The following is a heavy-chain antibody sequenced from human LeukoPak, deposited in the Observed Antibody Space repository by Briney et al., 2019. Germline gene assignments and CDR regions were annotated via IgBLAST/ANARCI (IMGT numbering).Heavy chain of an antibody. D-gene: IGHD5-12*01. CDR3: AKDPLNRSGFDGAFDV. Sequence: PGRSLRLSCAASGFTFSTSAMHWVRQAPGKGLEWVAVILYDGSNKYYADSVKGRFTISRDNSKNTLYLQMNSLRAEDTAVYSCAKDPLNRSGFDGAFDVWGQGTMVTVSS. CDR1: GFTFSTSA. V-gene: IGHV3-30*18. CDR2: ILYDGSNK. J-gene: IGHJ3*01.